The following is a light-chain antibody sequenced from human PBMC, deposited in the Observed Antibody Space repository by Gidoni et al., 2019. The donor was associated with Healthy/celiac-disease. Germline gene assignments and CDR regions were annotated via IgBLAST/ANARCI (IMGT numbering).Light chain of an antibody. CDR3: QQSYSTPLT. V-gene: IGKV1-39*01. J-gene: IGKJ4*01. CDR1: QSMSSY. CDR2: AAS. Sequence: DIQMAQGPSSLSASVGDRVTITCRASQSMSSYLNWYQQKPGKAPKLLIYAASSLQSGVPSRFRGSGSGTDFTLTISSLQPEDFATYYCQQSYSTPLTFGGGTKVEIK.